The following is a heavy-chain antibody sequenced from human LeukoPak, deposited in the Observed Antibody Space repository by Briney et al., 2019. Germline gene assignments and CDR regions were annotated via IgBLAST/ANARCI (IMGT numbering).Heavy chain of an antibody. CDR3: AKDLYRTAGIPWFDP. D-gene: IGHD2-21*02. J-gene: IGHJ5*02. Sequence: GGSLRLSCAASGFTFDDYAIHWVRQAPGKGLEWVSLISWDGGSTYYADSVKGRFTISRDNSKNSLYLQMNSLRAEDTALYYCAKDLYRTAGIPWFDPWGQGTLVTVSS. V-gene: IGHV3-43D*03. CDR2: ISWDGGST. CDR1: GFTFDDYA.